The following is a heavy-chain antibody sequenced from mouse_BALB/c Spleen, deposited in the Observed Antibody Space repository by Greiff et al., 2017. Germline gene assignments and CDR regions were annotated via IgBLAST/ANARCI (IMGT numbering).Heavy chain of an antibody. CDR1: GFTFSSYT. Sequence: EVHLVESGGGLVKPGGSLKLSCAASGFTFSSYTMSWVRQTPEKRLEWVATISSGGSYTYYPDSVKGRFTISRDNAKNTLYLQMSSLKSEDTAMYYCTRKGNCRYDDGGYAMDYWGQGTSGTVSS. V-gene: IGHV5-6-4*01. CDR2: ISSGGSYT. CDR3: TRKGNCRYDDGGYAMDY. D-gene: IGHD2-14*01. J-gene: IGHJ4*01.